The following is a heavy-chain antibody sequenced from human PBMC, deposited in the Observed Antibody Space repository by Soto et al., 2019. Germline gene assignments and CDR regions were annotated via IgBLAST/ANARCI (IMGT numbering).Heavy chain of an antibody. Sequence: QGLEWMGWISAYNGNTNYAQKLQGRVTMTTDTSTSTAYMERRSLRSDDTAVYYCARLGLRSDYGEIQTPRNWSAPWGQGTLVTVSP. CDR2: ISAYNGNT. CDR3: ARLGLRSDYGEIQTPRNWSAP. D-gene: IGHD4-17*01. V-gene: IGHV1-18*01. J-gene: IGHJ5*02.